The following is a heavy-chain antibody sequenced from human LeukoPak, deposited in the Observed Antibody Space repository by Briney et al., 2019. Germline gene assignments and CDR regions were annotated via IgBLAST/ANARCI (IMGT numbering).Heavy chain of an antibody. CDR2: IIPIFGTA. D-gene: IGHD3-22*01. CDR3: ARGSPGMRYDSSGYLYYFDY. CDR1: GGTFSSYA. Sequence: ASVKVSCKASGGTFSSYAISWVRQAPGQGLEWMGGIIPIFGTANYAQKFQGRVTITADKSTSTAYMELSSLRSEDTAVYYCARGSPGMRYDSSGYLYYFDYWGQGTLVTVSS. J-gene: IGHJ4*02. V-gene: IGHV1-69*06.